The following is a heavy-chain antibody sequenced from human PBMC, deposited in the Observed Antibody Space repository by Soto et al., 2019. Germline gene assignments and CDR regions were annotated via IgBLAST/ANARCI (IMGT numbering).Heavy chain of an antibody. CDR1: GFTFSSYA. Sequence: GGSLRLSCAPSGFTFSSYAMSWVRQAPGKGLEWVSAITGSGGSTYYADSVKGRFTISRDNSKNTLYLQMTSLRAEDTAVYYCANYYGDYAGGEFFQHWGQGTLVTVSS. CDR3: ANYYGDYAGGEFFQH. CDR2: ITGSGGST. D-gene: IGHD4-17*01. V-gene: IGHV3-23*01. J-gene: IGHJ1*01.